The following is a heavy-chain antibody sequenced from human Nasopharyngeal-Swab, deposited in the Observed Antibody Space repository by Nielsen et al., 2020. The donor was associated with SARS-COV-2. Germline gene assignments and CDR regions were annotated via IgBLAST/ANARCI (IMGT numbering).Heavy chain of an antibody. CDR1: GGTFSTYA. D-gene: IGHD2-15*01. Sequence: SVKVSCKASGGTFSTYAISWVRQAPGQGLEWMGGIIPIFGTANYAQKFQGRVTITADESTSTAYMELSSLRSEDTAVYYCARDRGYSRSSYYYYMDVWSKGTTVTVSS. V-gene: IGHV1-69*13. J-gene: IGHJ6*03. CDR3: ARDRGYSRSSYYYYMDV. CDR2: IIPIFGTA.